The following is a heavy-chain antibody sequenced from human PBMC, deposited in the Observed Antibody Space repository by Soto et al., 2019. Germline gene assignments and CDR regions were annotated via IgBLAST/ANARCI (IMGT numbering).Heavy chain of an antibody. CDR3: TTRIVGVQIDY. CDR2: IKSKTDGGTI. J-gene: IGHJ4*02. Sequence: EVQLVESGGGLVKPGGSLRLSCAASGFTFSNAWMSWVRQAPGKGLEWVGRIKSKTDGGTIDYAAPVKGRFTISRDDSKNTLYLQMNSLKTEDTAVYYCTTRIVGVQIDYWGQGTLVTVSS. V-gene: IGHV3-15*01. D-gene: IGHD1-26*01. CDR1: GFTFSNAW.